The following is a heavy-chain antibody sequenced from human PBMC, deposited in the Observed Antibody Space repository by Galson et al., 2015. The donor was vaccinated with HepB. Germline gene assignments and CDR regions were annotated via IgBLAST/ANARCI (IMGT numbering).Heavy chain of an antibody. V-gene: IGHV3-30-3*01. CDR1: GFTFSSYA. J-gene: IGHJ5*02. Sequence: SLRLSCAASGFTFSSYAMHWVRQAPGKGLEWVAVISYDGSNKYYADSVKGRFTISRDNSKNTLYLQMNSLRAEDTAVYYCAGTTPNDFWSGYYNWFDPWGQGTLVTVSS. D-gene: IGHD3-3*01. CDR3: AGTTPNDFWSGYYNWFDP. CDR2: ISYDGSNK.